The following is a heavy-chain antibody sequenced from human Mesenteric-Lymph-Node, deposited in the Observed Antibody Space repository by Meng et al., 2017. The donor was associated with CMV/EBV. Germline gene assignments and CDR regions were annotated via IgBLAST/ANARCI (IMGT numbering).Heavy chain of an antibody. CDR1: GGSISSYY. J-gene: IGHJ4*02. CDR2: IYYSGST. V-gene: IGHV4-59*01. CDR3: ARAMADYGDRYMFFDY. D-gene: IGHD4-17*01. Sequence: GSLRLSCTVSGGSISSYYWSWIRQLPGKGLEWIGYIYYSGSTNYNPSLKSRVTISVDTSKNQFSLKLSSVTAADTAVYYCARAMADYGDRYMFFDYWGQGTLVTVSS.